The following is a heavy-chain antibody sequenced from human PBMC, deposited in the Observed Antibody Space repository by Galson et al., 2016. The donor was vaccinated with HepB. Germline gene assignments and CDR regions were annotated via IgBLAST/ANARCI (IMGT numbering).Heavy chain of an antibody. CDR1: NFSISSGFD. V-gene: IGHV4-38-2*01. J-gene: IGHJ4*02. Sequence: SETLSLTCAVSNFSISSGFDWGWIRQPPGKGLEWIGRISHPGNTNYNPSLRSRVTVSLDGSRNHFSLTLTSVTAADTAVYYCVTGDNYWRSGSKENWGQGTLATVSS. CDR2: ISHPGNT. D-gene: IGHD3-10*01. CDR3: VTGDNYWRSGSKEN.